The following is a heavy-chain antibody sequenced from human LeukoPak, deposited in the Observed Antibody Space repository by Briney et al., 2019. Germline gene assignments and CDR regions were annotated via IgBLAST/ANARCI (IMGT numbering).Heavy chain of an antibody. Sequence: GGFLRLSCAASGFTFSSYAMSWVRQAPGKGLEWVSAISGSGGSTYYADSVKGRFTISRDNSKNTLYLQMNSLRAEDTAVYYCAKDLGDGGAFDIWGQGTMVTVSS. CDR3: AKDLGDGGAFDI. V-gene: IGHV3-23*01. CDR1: GFTFSSYA. D-gene: IGHD4-17*01. J-gene: IGHJ3*02. CDR2: ISGSGGST.